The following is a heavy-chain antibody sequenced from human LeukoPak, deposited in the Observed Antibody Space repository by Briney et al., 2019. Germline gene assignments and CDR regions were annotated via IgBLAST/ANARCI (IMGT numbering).Heavy chain of an antibody. V-gene: IGHV3-33*01. J-gene: IGHJ4*02. Sequence: PGRSLRLSCAASGFTFSSYGMHWVRQAPGKGLEWVAVIWYDGSNKYYADSVKGRFTISRDNSKNTLYLQMNSLRAEDTAVYYCARDGYYYDSSGYFDYWGQGTLVTVSS. CDR2: IWYDGSNK. D-gene: IGHD3-22*01. CDR1: GFTFSSYG. CDR3: ARDGYYYDSSGYFDY.